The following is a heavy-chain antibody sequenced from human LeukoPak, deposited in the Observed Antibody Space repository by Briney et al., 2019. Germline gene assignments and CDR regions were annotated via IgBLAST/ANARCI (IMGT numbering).Heavy chain of an antibody. D-gene: IGHD5-24*01. V-gene: IGHV1-69*13. CDR3: ARRRDGYSPFDY. J-gene: IGHJ4*02. CDR1: GGTFSSYA. CDR2: IIPIFGTA. Sequence: SVNVSCKASGGTFSSYAISWVRQAPGQGLEWMGGIIPIFGTANYAQKFQGRVTITADESTSTAYMELSSLRSEDTAVYYCARRRDGYSPFDYWGQGTLVTVSS.